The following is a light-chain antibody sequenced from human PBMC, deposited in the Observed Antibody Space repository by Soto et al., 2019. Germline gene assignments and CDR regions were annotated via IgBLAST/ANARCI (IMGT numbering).Light chain of an antibody. CDR2: NAS. CDR3: QQYNNWHPLT. J-gene: IGKJ4*01. CDR1: QSVRSN. Sequence: EIVMTQSPATLSVSPGEGATLSCRASQSVRSNLGWYQQKPGQAPRLLIYNASTRATGIPARFSGSGSGTEFTLTISSLQSKDFAVYYCQQYNNWHPLTFGGGTKVDIK. V-gene: IGKV3D-15*01.